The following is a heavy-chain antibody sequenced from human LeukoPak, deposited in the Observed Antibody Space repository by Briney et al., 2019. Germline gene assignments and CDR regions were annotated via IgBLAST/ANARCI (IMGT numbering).Heavy chain of an antibody. CDR3: ARSGFGVLYYYGMDV. V-gene: IGHV3-66*01. J-gene: IGHJ6*02. Sequence: GGSLRLSCAASGFTVSSNYMSWVRQAQGKGMEWVSIIYGADSTYYADSVKGRFTISRDNSKNTLYLQMNSLSAEDTAVYYCARSGFGVLYYYGMDVWGQGTTVTVSS. D-gene: IGHD3-10*01. CDR2: IYGADST. CDR1: GFTVSSNY.